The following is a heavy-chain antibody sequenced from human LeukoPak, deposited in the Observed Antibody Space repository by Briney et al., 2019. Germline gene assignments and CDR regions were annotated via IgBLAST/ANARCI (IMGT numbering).Heavy chain of an antibody. V-gene: IGHV3-23*01. J-gene: IGHJ4*02. D-gene: IGHD3-16*01. CDR3: GKSQSLLSLGGPFDS. CDR2: ISGRGGTT. CDR1: GLTCSSYG. Sequence: GGSLRLSCTASGLTCSSYGMGWVRQAPGKGLEWLSGISGRGGTTYSADSVKGRFTISRDNSKSTLYLQMNSLRAEDTAIYFCGKSQSLLSLGGPFDSWGQGTLVTVSS.